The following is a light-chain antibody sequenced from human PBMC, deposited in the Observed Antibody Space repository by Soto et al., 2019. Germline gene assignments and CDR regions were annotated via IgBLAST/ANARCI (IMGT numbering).Light chain of an antibody. J-gene: IGKJ2*01. CDR1: QSVSSN. V-gene: IGKV3-11*01. CDR3: QQRASWPYT. CDR2: DAS. Sequence: EIVMTQSPATLSVSPGERATLSCRASQSVSSNLAWYRQKPGQAPRLLIHDASNRATGISARFSGSGSGTDFTLTIGSLEPEESALYYCQQRASWPYTSGQGTKVDIK.